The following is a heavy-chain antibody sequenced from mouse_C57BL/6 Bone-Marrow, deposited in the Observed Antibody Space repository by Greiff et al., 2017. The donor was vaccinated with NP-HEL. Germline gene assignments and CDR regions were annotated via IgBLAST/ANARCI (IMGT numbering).Heavy chain of an antibody. V-gene: IGHV5-16*01. CDR3: ARDPRDDYDWYFDV. J-gene: IGHJ1*03. CDR1: GFTFSDYY. D-gene: IGHD2-4*01. Sequence: EVQLVESEGGLVQPGSSMKLSCTASGFTFSDYYMAWVRQVPEKGLEWVANINYDGSSTYYLDSLKSRFTISRDNAKNILYLQMSSLKSEDTATYYCARDPRDDYDWYFDVWGTGTTVTVSS. CDR2: INYDGSST.